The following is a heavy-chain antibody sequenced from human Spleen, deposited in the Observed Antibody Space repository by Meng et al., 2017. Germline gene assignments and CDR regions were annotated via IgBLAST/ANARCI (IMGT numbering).Heavy chain of an antibody. V-gene: IGHV3-74*01. CDR3: AREYVDYSPFDY. CDR1: GFTFSTYW. J-gene: IGHJ4*02. Sequence: GESLKISCAASGFTFSTYWMHWVRQAPGKGLVWVSRINSDGRTTNYADSVKGRFTISRDNAKNTVYLQINSLRAEDTAVYNCAREYVDYSPFDYWGQGTRVTCSS. D-gene: IGHD4-17*01. CDR2: INSDGRTT.